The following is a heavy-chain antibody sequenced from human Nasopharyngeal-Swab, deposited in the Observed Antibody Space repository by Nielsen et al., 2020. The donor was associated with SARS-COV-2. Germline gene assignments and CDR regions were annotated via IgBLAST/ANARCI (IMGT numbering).Heavy chain of an antibody. CDR3: ARERLGYCSSTSCYGGERYYYYYYMDV. Sequence: WIRQPPGKGLEWIGEIYHSGSTNYNPSLKSRVTISVDKSKNQFSLKPSSVTAADTAVYYCARERLGYCSSTSCYGGERYYYYYYMDVWGKGTTVTVSS. V-gene: IGHV4-4*02. J-gene: IGHJ6*03. CDR2: IYHSGST. D-gene: IGHD2-2*01.